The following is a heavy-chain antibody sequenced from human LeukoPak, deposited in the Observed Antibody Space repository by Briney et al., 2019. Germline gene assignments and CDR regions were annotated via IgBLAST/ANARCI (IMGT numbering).Heavy chain of an antibody. CDR3: ATTDLYGSGSYYGDY. D-gene: IGHD3-10*01. CDR2: IKQDGSEK. J-gene: IGHJ4*02. V-gene: IGHV3-7*01. CDR1: GFTLSSYW. Sequence: GGSLRLSCAASGFTLSSYWMTWVRQAPGKGLEWVAYIKQDGSEKYYMDSVKGRFTISRDNAKNSLYLQMNSLRAEDTAVYYCATTDLYGSGSYYGDYWGQGTLVTVSS.